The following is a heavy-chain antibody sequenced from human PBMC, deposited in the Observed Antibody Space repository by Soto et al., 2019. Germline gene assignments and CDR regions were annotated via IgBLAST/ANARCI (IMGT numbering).Heavy chain of an antibody. CDR3: ARENKDGNNITSISSRFHGMDV. CDR2: ISTSSSFI. CDR1: GFTFRSHS. D-gene: IGHD3-10*01. V-gene: IGHV3-21*01. Sequence: PGGSLRLSCEGSGFTFRSHSMHWVRQAPGRGLEWVASISTSSSFIYYGDSVRGRLIISRYNDKNSLDLQIDSLRVQDTAVYYCARENKDGNNITSISSRFHGMDVWGQGITVTGSS. J-gene: IGHJ6*02.